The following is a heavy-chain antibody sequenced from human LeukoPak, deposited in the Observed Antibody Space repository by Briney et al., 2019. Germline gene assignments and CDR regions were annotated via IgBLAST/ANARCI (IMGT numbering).Heavy chain of an antibody. V-gene: IGHV4-34*01. CDR2: INHSGST. D-gene: IGHD6-13*01. J-gene: IGHJ4*02. CDR1: GGSFSGYY. Sequence: SETLSLTCAVYGGSFSGYYWSWIRQPPGKGLEWIGEINHSGSTNYNPSLKSRVSISLDTSKNQFSLKLSSVTAADTAVYYCARRNVYSSSWDYFDYWGQGTLVTVSS. CDR3: ARRNVYSSSWDYFDY.